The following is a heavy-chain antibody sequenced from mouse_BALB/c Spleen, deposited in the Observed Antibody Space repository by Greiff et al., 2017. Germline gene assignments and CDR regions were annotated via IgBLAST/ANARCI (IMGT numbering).Heavy chain of an antibody. V-gene: IGHV5-6-4*01. CDR2: ISSGGSYT. Sequence: EVHLVESGGGLVKPGGSLKLSCAASGFTFSSYTMSWVRQTPEKRLEWVATISSGGSYTYYPDSVKGRFTISRDNAKNTLYLQMSSLKSEDTAMYYCTRAGDGYYHFDYWGQGTTLTVSS. D-gene: IGHD2-3*01. J-gene: IGHJ2*01. CDR1: GFTFSSYT. CDR3: TRAGDGYYHFDY.